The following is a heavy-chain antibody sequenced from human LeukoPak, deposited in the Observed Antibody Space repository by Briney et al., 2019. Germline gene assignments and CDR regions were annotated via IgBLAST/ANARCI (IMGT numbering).Heavy chain of an antibody. CDR3: ARSSELSKSSTGKDY. V-gene: IGHV3-74*01. D-gene: IGHD5/OR15-5a*01. J-gene: IGHJ4*02. CDR1: GFTFSSYG. CDR2: INTDGSST. Sequence: PGGSLRLSCAASGFTFSSYGMHWVRQAPGKGLVWVSRINTDGSSTSYADSVKGRFTISRDNAKNTLYLQMNSLRAEDTAVYYCARSSELSKSSTGKDYWGQGTLVTVSS.